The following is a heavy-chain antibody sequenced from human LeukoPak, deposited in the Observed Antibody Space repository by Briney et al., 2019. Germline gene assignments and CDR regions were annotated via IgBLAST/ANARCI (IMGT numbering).Heavy chain of an antibody. V-gene: IGHV4-59*12. CDR2: IYYSGST. J-gene: IGHJ6*02. CDR1: GGSISSYY. D-gene: IGHD2-15*01. CDR3: ARASSICSGGSCYGYYYGMDV. Sequence: SETLSLTCTVSGGSISSYYWSWIRQPPGKGLEWIGYIYYSGSTNYNPSLKSRVTISVDRSKNQFSLKLSSVTAADTAVYYCARASSICSGGSCYGYYYGMDVWGQGTTVTVSS.